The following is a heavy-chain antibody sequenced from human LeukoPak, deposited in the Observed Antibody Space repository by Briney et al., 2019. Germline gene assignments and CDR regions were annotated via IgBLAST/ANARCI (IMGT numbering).Heavy chain of an antibody. CDR2: ISAYNGNT. Sequence: ASVKVSCKASGYTFTSYGISWVRQAPGQGLEWMGWISAYNGNTNYAQKLQGRVTMTTDTSTSTAYMELRSLRSDDTAVYYCARGRTVYDSTGLGYWGQGTLVTVSS. V-gene: IGHV1-18*01. D-gene: IGHD3-22*01. CDR1: GYTFTSYG. CDR3: ARGRTVYDSTGLGY. J-gene: IGHJ4*02.